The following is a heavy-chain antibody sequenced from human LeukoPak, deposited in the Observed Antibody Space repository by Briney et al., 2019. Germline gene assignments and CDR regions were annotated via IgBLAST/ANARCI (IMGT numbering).Heavy chain of an antibody. D-gene: IGHD3-22*01. CDR2: IYSTGST. CDR1: GDSISSGNYY. Sequence: SQTLSLTCSVSGDSISSGNYYWTWIRQPAGKGLEWIGRIYSTGSTNYNPSLNSRVTISVDTSKNQFSLRLSSVTAADTAVYYCARVTTGGYYNCWGQGTLVTVS. J-gene: IGHJ4*02. CDR3: ARVTTGGYYNC. V-gene: IGHV4-61*02.